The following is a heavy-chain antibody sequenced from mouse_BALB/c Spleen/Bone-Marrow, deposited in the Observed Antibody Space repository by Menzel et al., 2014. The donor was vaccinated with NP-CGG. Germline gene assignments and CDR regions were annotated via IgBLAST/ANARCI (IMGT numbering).Heavy chain of an antibody. CDR1: GFSLSRYN. CDR3: ARNYYGIPYYFDY. Sequence: VQLVESGPGLVAPSQSLSITCTVSGFSLSRYNLHWVRQPPGKGLEWLGMIWNGGSTDYNSALKSRLSISKDNSKSQVFLKMNSLQTDDTAMYYCARNYYGIPYYFDYWGQGTTLTVSS. D-gene: IGHD1-1*01. CDR2: IWNGGST. V-gene: IGHV2-6-4*01. J-gene: IGHJ2*01.